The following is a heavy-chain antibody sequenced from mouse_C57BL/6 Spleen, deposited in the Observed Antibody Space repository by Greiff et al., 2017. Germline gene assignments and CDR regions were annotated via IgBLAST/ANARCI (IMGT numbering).Heavy chain of an antibody. CDR2: IHPSDSDT. CDR1: GYTFTSYW. J-gene: IGHJ3*01. D-gene: IGHD4-1*01. V-gene: IGHV1-74*01. Sequence: VKLQQPGAELVKPGASVKVSCKASGYTFTSYWMHWVKQRPGQGLEWIGMIHPSDSDTNYNQKFKGKATFTVDKSSSTAYMQLSSLTSEDSAVYYCANWEVAYWGQGTLVTVSA. CDR3: ANWEVAY.